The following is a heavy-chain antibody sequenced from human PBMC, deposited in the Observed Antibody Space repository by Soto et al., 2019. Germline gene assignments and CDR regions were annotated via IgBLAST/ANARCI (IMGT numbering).Heavy chain of an antibody. CDR1: GGSISSGGYY. D-gene: IGHD2-8*02. J-gene: IGHJ3*02. CDR2: IYYSGST. Sequence: QVQLQESGPGLVKPSQTLSLTCTVSGGSISSGGYYWSWIRQHPGKGLEWIGYIYYSGSTYYNPSLTRRVTISVDTSKNQFSLKLSSVTVEDTAVYYCARVYWYHRDAFDIWGQGTMVTVSS. CDR3: ARVYWYHRDAFDI. V-gene: IGHV4-31*03.